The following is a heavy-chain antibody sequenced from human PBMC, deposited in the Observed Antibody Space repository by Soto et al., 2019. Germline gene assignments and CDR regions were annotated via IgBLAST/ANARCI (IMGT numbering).Heavy chain of an antibody. CDR2: IISNGGST. J-gene: IGHJ6*02. CDR1: GXTFSSYS. Sequence: GSLRLSCAASGXTFSSYSMHWVRQAPGKGLEYVSAIISNGGSTYYADSVKGRFTISRDNSKNTLYLQMGSLRAEDMAVYYCARRSEGYYYGMDVWGQGTTGTVSS. CDR3: ARRSEGYYYGMDV. D-gene: IGHD1-26*01. V-gene: IGHV3-64*02.